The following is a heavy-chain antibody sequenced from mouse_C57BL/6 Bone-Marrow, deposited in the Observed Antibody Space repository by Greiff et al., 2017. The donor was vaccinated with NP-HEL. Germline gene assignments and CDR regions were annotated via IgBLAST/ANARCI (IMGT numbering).Heavy chain of an antibody. D-gene: IGHD1-1*01. Sequence: VQLQQSGAELAKPGASVKLSCKASGYTFTSYWMHWVTQRPGRGLEWIGYINPSSGYTKYNQKFKDKATLTADKSSSTAYMQLSSLTYEDSAVYYCAPTVVDYWYFDVWGTGTTVTVSS. CDR3: APTVVDYWYFDV. V-gene: IGHV1-7*01. J-gene: IGHJ1*03. CDR2: INPSSGYT. CDR1: GYTFTSYW.